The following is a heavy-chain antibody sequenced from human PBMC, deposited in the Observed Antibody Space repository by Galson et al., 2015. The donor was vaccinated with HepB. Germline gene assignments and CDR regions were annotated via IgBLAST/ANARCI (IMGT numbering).Heavy chain of an antibody. CDR1: GFTFSSYA. D-gene: IGHD3-9*01. V-gene: IGHV3-30*04. CDR2: ISYDGSNK. CDR3: ARVRLDVLRYFDWLPPLDY. J-gene: IGHJ4*02. Sequence: SLRLSCAASGFTFSSYAMHWVRQAPGKGLEWVAVISYDGSNKYYADSVKGRSTISRDNSKNTLYLQMNSLRAEDTAVYYCARVRLDVLRYFDWLPPLDYWGQGTLVTVSS.